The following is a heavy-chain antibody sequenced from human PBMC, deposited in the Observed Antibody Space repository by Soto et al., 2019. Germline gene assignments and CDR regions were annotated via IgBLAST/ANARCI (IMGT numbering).Heavy chain of an antibody. CDR2: ISGSGGST. Sequence: GGSLRLSCAASGFTFSSYAMSWVRQAPGKGLEWVSAISGSGGSTYYADSVKGRFTISRDNSKNTLYLQMNSLRAEDTAVYYCAKRDVRGTYNGGYYMDVWGKGTTVTVSS. CDR1: GFTFSSYA. J-gene: IGHJ6*03. V-gene: IGHV3-23*01. CDR3: AKRDVRGTYNGGYYMDV. D-gene: IGHD1-1*01.